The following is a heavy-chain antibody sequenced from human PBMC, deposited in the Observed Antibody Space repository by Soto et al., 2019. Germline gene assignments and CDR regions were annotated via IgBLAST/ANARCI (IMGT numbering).Heavy chain of an antibody. Sequence: PSETLSLTCTVSASSITDASYWGWIRQPPGKGLEWIGSSHHGGGTYYNPSLKSRVTISVDTSKNQLSLKLTSVAAADAAVHYCARVLSLGSTWYFDYWGQGTQVTVSS. D-gene: IGHD6-13*01. V-gene: IGHV4-38-2*02. CDR2: SHHGGGT. CDR1: ASSITDASY. J-gene: IGHJ4*02. CDR3: ARVLSLGSTWYFDY.